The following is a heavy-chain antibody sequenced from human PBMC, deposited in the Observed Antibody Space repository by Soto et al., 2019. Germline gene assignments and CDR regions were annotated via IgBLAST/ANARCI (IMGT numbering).Heavy chain of an antibody. J-gene: IGHJ5*02. CDR2: MNPNSGNT. CDR1: GYTFTSYD. CDR3: ARVSPQTVIAAAGENWFDP. D-gene: IGHD6-13*01. Sequence: QVQLVQSGAEVKKPGASVKVSCKASGYTFTSYDINWVRQATGQGLEWMGWMNPNSGNTGYAQKFQGRVTMTRNTSISTAYMEQSSLRSEDTAVYYCARVSPQTVIAAAGENWFDPWGQGTLVTVSS. V-gene: IGHV1-8*01.